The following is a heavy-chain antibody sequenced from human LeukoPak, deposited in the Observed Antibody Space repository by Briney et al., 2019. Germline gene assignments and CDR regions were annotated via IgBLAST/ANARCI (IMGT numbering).Heavy chain of an antibody. D-gene: IGHD3-16*02. J-gene: IGHJ4*02. V-gene: IGHV3-9*01. Sequence: PGRSLRLSCAASGFTFDDYAMHWVRQAPGKGLEWVSGISWNSGSIGYADSVKGRFTIPRDNAKNSLYLQMNSLRAEDTALYYCAKDTGLRLGELSQFDYWGQGTLVTVFS. CDR2: ISWNSGSI. CDR3: AKDTGLRLGELSQFDY. CDR1: GFTFDDYA.